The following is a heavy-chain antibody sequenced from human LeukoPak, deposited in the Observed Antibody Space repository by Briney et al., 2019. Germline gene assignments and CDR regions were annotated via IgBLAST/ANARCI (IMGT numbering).Heavy chain of an antibody. J-gene: IGHJ4*02. CDR3: ATNYDFWTGYSDY. D-gene: IGHD3-3*01. V-gene: IGHV3-48*01. CDR2: ISRSSSTI. Sequence: PGGSLRLSCVASGFTFNTFGLSWVRQAPGKGLEWVSYISRSSSTIYYADSVKGRFTISRDNAKNSLYLRMNSLRAEDTAVYYCATNYDFWTGYSDYWGQGTLVTVSS. CDR1: GFTFNTFG.